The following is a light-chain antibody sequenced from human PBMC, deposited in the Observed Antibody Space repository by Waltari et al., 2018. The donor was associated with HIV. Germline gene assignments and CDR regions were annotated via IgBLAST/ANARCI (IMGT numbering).Light chain of an antibody. Sequence: EIVMTQSPATLSVSLGERATLSCRASQSVSSNLAWYQQKPGQAPRLLIYGASTRATGIPARFSGGGSGTEFTLTISTLQSEDFAVYYCQQYKNWPPITFGPGTKLDIK. CDR3: QQYKNWPPIT. CDR2: GAS. V-gene: IGKV3-15*01. CDR1: QSVSSN. J-gene: IGKJ3*01.